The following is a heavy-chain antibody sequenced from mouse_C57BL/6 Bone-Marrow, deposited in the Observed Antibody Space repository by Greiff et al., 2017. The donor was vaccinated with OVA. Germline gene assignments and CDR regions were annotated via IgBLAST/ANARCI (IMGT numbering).Heavy chain of an antibody. J-gene: IGHJ3*01. CDR2: IHPSDSDT. V-gene: IGHV1-74*01. Sequence: QVQLQQPGAELVKPGASVKVSCKASGYTFTSYWMPWVKQRPGQGLEWIGRIHPSDSDTNYNQKFKGKATLTVDKSSSTAYMQLSSLTSDDSAVYYCAIPGSSPAWFAYWGQGTLVTVSA. CDR1: GYTFTSYW. CDR3: AIPGSSPAWFAY. D-gene: IGHD1-1*01.